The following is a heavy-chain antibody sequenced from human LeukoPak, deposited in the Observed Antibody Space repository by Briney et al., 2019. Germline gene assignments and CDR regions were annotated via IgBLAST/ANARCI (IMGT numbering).Heavy chain of an antibody. CDR2: ISSGSSTI. V-gene: IGHV3-48*01. D-gene: IGHD2-2*01. CDR3: ARGTYCSNTTCYPLGVFDV. CDR1: GFIFSTYS. Sequence: GGSLRLSCEASGFIFSTYSMHWVRQAPGKGLEWVSFISSGSSTIYDADSVKGRFTISRDNAKNSLSLQMNSLRAEDTAVYYCARGTYCSNTTCYPLGVFDVWSQGTMVTVSS. J-gene: IGHJ3*01.